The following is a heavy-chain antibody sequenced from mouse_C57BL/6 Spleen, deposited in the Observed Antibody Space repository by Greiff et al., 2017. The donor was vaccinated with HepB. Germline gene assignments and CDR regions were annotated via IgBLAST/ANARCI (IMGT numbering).Heavy chain of an antibody. CDR2: IYPGDGDT. J-gene: IGHJ3*01. CDR1: GYAFSSSW. D-gene: IGHD4-1*01. V-gene: IGHV1-82*01. Sequence: VQLQQSGPELVKPGASVKISCKASGYAFSSSWMNWVKQRPGKGLEWIGRIYPGDGDTNYNGKFKGKATMTADKSSSTAYMQLSSLTSEYYSVYFCARGGVNWDWFAYWGQGTLVTVSA. CDR3: ARGGVNWDWFAY.